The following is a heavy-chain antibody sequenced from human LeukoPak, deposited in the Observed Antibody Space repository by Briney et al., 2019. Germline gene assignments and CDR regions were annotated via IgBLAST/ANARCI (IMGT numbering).Heavy chain of an antibody. J-gene: IGHJ5*02. CDR3: ARDLFDSSGYYYSSGWFDP. CDR2: IYHSGST. CDR1: GGSISSSNW. V-gene: IGHV4-4*02. D-gene: IGHD3-22*01. Sequence: SETLSLTCAVSGGSISSSNWWSWVRQPPGKGLEWIGEIYHSGSTNYNPSLKSRVTISVDKSKNQFSLKLSSVTAADTAVYYCARDLFDSSGYYYSSGWFDPWGQGTLVTVSS.